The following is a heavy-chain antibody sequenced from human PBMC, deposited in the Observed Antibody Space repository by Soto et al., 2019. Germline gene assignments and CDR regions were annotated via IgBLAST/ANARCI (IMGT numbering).Heavy chain of an antibody. D-gene: IGHD2-2*01. CDR1: GGTFSSYA. Sequence: QVQLVQSGAEVKKPGSSVKVSCKASGGTFSSYAISWVRQAPGQGLEWMGGLIPIFGTANYAQKFQGRVTITADESTSTAYRELGSLRSADTAVYYCARRGRYKLPPGRKNYYYYGMDVWGQGTTVTVSS. J-gene: IGHJ6*02. CDR3: ARRGRYKLPPGRKNYYYYGMDV. V-gene: IGHV1-69*01. CDR2: LIPIFGTA.